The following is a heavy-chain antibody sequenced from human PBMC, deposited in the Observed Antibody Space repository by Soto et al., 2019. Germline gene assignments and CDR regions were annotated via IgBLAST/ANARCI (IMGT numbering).Heavy chain of an antibody. Sequence: QPGGSLRLSCAASGFTFSSYWMSWVRQAPGKGLEWVANIKQDGSEKYYVDSVKGRFTISRDNAKNSLYLQMNSLRAEDTAVYYCARALSITGTTLAYYYGMDVWGQGTTVTVSS. J-gene: IGHJ6*02. V-gene: IGHV3-7*03. CDR3: ARALSITGTTLAYYYGMDV. CDR1: GFTFSSYW. D-gene: IGHD1-7*01. CDR2: IKQDGSEK.